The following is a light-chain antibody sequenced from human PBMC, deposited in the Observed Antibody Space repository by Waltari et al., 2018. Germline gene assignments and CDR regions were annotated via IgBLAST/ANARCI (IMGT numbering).Light chain of an antibody. CDR1: TSDVGGYHH. J-gene: IGLJ1*01. CDR3: SSYTSSATYV. Sequence: QSALTQPASVSGSPGQSITISCTCTTSDVGGYHHVSWYQQHPGKAPKLMIYDVNKRPSGVSNRFSGSKSGNTASLTISGLQAEDEADYYCSSYTSSATYVFGAGTKVTVL. V-gene: IGLV2-14*01. CDR2: DVN.